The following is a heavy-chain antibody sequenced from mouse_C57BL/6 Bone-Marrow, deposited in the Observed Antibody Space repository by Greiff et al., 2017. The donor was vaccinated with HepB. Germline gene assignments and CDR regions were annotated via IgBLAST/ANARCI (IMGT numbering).Heavy chain of an antibody. D-gene: IGHD1-1*01. V-gene: IGHV1-69*01. CDR2: IDPSDSYT. CDR3: ARGHYYGSSDYAMDY. J-gene: IGHJ4*01. CDR1: GYTFTSYW. Sequence: QVQLQQPGAELVMPGASVKLSCKASGYTFTSYWMHWVKQRPGQGLEWIGEIDPSDSYTNYNQKFKGKSTLTVDKSSSTAYMQLSSLTSEDSAVYYCARGHYYGSSDYAMDYWGQGTSVTVSS.